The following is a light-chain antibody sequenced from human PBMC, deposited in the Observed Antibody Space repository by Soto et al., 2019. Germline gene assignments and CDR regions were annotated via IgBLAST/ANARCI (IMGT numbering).Light chain of an antibody. V-gene: IGKV1-5*03. J-gene: IGKJ1*01. CDR1: QSISTW. CDR2: KAS. CDR3: QQYLNRWT. Sequence: DIQMTQSPSTLSASVGDRVTITCRASQSISTWLAWYQQKPGKAPKLLIYKASSLEGGVPSRFSGSGSGTEVTLSISSLQPDDSATYYCQQYLNRWTFGQGTKVEIK.